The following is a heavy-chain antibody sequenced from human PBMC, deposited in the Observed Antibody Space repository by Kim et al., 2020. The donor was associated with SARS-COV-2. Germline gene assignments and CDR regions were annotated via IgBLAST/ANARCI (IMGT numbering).Heavy chain of an antibody. J-gene: IGHJ4*02. CDR3: ARGSTTVTPFDY. D-gene: IGHD4-17*01. V-gene: IGHV4-59*13. CDR2: IYYSGST. Sequence: SETLSLTCTVSGGSISSYYWSWIRQPPGKGLEWIGYIYYSGSTNYNPSLKSRVTISVDTSKNQFSLKLSSVTAADTAVYYCARGSTTVTPFDYWGQGTLVTVSS. CDR1: GGSISSYY.